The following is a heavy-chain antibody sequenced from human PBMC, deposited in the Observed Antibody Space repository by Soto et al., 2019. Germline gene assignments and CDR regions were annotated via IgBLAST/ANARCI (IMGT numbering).Heavy chain of an antibody. D-gene: IGHD6-6*01. CDR1: GYTFTSYG. Sequence: ASVKVSCKASGYTFTSYGISWVRQAPGQGLEWMGWISAYNGNTNYAQKLQDRVTMTTDTSTSTAYMELRSLRSDDTAVYYCASAYSSSYWFDPWGQGTLVTVSS. CDR2: ISAYNGNT. J-gene: IGHJ5*02. CDR3: ASAYSSSYWFDP. V-gene: IGHV1-18*01.